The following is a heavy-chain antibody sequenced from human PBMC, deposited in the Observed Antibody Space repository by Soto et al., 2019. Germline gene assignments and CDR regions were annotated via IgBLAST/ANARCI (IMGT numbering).Heavy chain of an antibody. CDR1: GGSFSGYY. J-gene: IGHJ6*02. D-gene: IGHD4-17*01. V-gene: IGHV4-34*01. Sequence: QVQLQQWGAGLLKPSETLSLTCAVYGGSFSGYYWSWIRQPPGKGLEWIGEINHSGSTNYNPSLKSRVTISVDTSKNQCSLKLSSVTAADTAVYYCARGLRAYYYGMDVWGQGTTVTVSS. CDR2: INHSGST. CDR3: ARGLRAYYYGMDV.